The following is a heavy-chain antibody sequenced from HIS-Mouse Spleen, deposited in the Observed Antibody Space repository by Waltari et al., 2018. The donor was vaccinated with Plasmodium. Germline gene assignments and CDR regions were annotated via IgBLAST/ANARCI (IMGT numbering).Heavy chain of an antibody. Sequence: QLQLQESGPGLVKPSETLSLTCTVSGGSISSSSYYWGWIRQPPGKGLEWIGSIYYSGSTYYNPCLKRRVTISVDTSKNQFSLKLSSVTAADTAVYYCARDRITGTSYFDYWGQGTLVTVSS. D-gene: IGHD1-7*01. V-gene: IGHV4-39*07. J-gene: IGHJ4*02. CDR1: GGSISSSSYY. CDR3: ARDRITGTSYFDY. CDR2: IYYSGST.